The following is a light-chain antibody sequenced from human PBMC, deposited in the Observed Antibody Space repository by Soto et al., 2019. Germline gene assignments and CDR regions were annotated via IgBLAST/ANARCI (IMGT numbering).Light chain of an antibody. Sequence: QSVLTQPPSVSGAPGQRVTISCTGSSSNIGAGYDVHWYRQLPGTAPKLLIYHNSNRPSGVPDRFSGSKSGTSASLAITGLQAEDEADYYCQSYDTSLSGYVFGTGTKVTVL. J-gene: IGLJ1*01. CDR2: HNS. CDR1: SSNIGAGYD. V-gene: IGLV1-40*01. CDR3: QSYDTSLSGYV.